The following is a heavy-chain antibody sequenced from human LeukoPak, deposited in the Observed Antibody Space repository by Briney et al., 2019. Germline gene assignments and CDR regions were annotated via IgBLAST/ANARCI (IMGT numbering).Heavy chain of an antibody. V-gene: IGHV4-34*09. CDR3: ARGTYGSGSYSIDY. CDR2: IHYSGST. Sequence: PSETLSLTCAVYGGSFSGYYWSWIRQHPGKGLEWIGYIHYSGSTYYTPSLKNRVTISVDTSKNQFSLKLTSVTAADTAVYYCARGTYGSGSYSIDYWGQGTLVTVSS. D-gene: IGHD3-10*01. CDR1: GGSFSGYY. J-gene: IGHJ4*02.